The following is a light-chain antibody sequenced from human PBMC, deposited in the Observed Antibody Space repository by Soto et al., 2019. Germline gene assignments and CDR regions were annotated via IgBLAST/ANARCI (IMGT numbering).Light chain of an antibody. CDR3: AAWDDSLSSRWA. V-gene: IGLV1-47*01. CDR1: SSDIGSNY. CDR2: RNN. J-gene: IGLJ3*02. Sequence: QSVLTQPPSASGTPGQRVTISCSGSSSDIGSNYVYWYQQLPGTAPKLLIYRNNQRPSGVPDRFSGSKSGTSASLAISGLRPEDEADYYCAAWDDSLSSRWAFGGGTKVTVL.